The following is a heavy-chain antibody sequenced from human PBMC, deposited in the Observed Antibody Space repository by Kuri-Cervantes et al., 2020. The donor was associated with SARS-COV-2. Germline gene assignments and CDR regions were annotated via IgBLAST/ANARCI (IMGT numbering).Heavy chain of an antibody. D-gene: IGHD3-3*01. Sequence: GESLKISCAASGFTFSSYWMHWVRQAPGKGLVWVSRINSDGSSTSYADSVKGRFTISRDNAKNTLYLQMNSLRAEDTAVYYCARDIVTVDYDFWSGYYGPSCFDYWGQGTLVTVSS. V-gene: IGHV3-74*01. CDR1: GFTFSSYW. CDR2: INSDGSST. J-gene: IGHJ4*02. CDR3: ARDIVTVDYDFWSGYYGPSCFDY.